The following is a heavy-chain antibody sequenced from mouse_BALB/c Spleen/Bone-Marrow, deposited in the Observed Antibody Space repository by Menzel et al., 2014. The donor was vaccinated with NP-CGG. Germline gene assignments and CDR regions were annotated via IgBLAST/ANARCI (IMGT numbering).Heavy chain of an antibody. D-gene: IGHD2-4*01. Sequence: QVQLQQSGAELVRPGTSVKVSCKASGYAFTNYLIEWVKRRPGQGLEWIGVINPGSGGTNYNEKFKGKATLTADKSSSTAYMQLSSLTSDDSAVYFCARDGDYDEGYAMDYWGQGTSVTVSS. CDR1: GYAFTNYL. CDR2: INPGSGGT. J-gene: IGHJ4*01. V-gene: IGHV1-54*01. CDR3: ARDGDYDEGYAMDY.